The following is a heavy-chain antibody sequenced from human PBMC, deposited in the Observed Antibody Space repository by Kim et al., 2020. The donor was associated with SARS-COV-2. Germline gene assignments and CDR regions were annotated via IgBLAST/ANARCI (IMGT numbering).Heavy chain of an antibody. Sequence: ASVKVSFKASGYTFTSYAMNWVRQAPGQGLEFMGWIHTNTWNPTYAQGFTGRFVFSLDTSFSTASLQISSLKAASTAVYSCAIDHLVIYYYFSYGMSVWG. V-gene: IGHV7-4-1*02. CDR3: AIDHLVIYYYFSYGMSV. D-gene: IGHD2-21*01. J-gene: IGHJ6*02. CDR1: GYTFTSYA. CDR2: IHTNTWNP.